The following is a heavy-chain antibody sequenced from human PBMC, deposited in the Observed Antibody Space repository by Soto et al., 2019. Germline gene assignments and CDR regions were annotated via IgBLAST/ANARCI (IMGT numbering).Heavy chain of an antibody. D-gene: IGHD5-12*01. CDR1: GGTFSSYT. Sequence: QVQLVQSGAEVKKPGSSVKVSCKASGGTFSSYTISRVRQAPGQGLEWMGRIIPILGIANYAQKFQGRVTITADKSTSTAYMELSSLRSEDTAVYYCARDRDIYSGYDFAAFDIWGQGTMVTVSS. CDR2: IIPILGIA. V-gene: IGHV1-69*08. J-gene: IGHJ3*02. CDR3: ARDRDIYSGYDFAAFDI.